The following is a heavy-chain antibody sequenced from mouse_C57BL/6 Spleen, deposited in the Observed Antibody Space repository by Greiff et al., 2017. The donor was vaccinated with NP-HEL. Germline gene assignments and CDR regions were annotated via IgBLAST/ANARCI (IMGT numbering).Heavy chain of an antibody. D-gene: IGHD1-1*01. J-gene: IGHJ2*01. CDR1: GYSITSGYY. V-gene: IGHV3-6*01. Sequence: EVQLQQSGPGLVKPSQSLSLTCSVTGYSITSGYYWNWIRQFPGNKLEWMGYISYDGSNNYNPSLKNRISITRDTSKNQFFLKLNSVTTEDTATYDCARRTTVVDALFDYWGQGTTLTVSS. CDR2: ISYDGSN. CDR3: ARRTTVVDALFDY.